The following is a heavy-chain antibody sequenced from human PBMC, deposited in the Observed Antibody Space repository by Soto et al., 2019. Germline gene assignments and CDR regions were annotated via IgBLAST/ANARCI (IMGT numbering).Heavy chain of an antibody. CDR3: AKDWCSGTTCYCLEN. V-gene: IGHV3-23*01. J-gene: IGHJ4*02. Sequence: EVQLLESGGGLVQPGWSLRLSCAASGFTFSSYAVSWVRQAPGKGLEWVSSVSGSSGRKSYADSVKGRFTISRDNSKRTVYLQMNSLRAEDTAVYFCAKDWCSGTTCYCLENWGQGTLVTVSS. CDR1: GFTFSSYA. CDR2: VSGSSGRK. D-gene: IGHD1-1*01.